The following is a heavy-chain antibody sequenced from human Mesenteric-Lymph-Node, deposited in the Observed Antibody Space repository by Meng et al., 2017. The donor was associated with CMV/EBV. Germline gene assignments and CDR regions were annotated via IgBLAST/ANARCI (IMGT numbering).Heavy chain of an antibody. Sequence: ASVKVSCKASGYTFTSYDINWVRQATGQGLEWMGWMNPNSGNTGYAQKFQGRVTMTRNTSINTAYMELSSLRSEDTAVYYCARGRRVVGATILEYYFDYWGQGTLVTVSS. D-gene: IGHD1-26*01. CDR3: ARGRRVVGATILEYYFDY. CDR2: MNPNSGNT. J-gene: IGHJ4*02. V-gene: IGHV1-8*01. CDR1: GYTFTSYD.